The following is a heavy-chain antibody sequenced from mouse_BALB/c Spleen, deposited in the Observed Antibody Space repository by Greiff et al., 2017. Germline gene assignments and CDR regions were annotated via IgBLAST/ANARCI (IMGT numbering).Heavy chain of an antibody. CDR2: IDPANGNT. Sequence: VQLQQSGAELVKPGASVKLSCTASGFNIKDTYMHWVKQRPEQGLEWIGRIDPANGNTKYDPKFQGKATITADTSSNTAYLQLSSLTSEDTAVNNCAPSLRSTYWYFEVGAAGTPVTVSP. CDR1: GFNIKDTY. V-gene: IGHV14-3*02. CDR3: APSLRSTYWYFEV. J-gene: IGHJ1*01. D-gene: IGHD1-1*01.